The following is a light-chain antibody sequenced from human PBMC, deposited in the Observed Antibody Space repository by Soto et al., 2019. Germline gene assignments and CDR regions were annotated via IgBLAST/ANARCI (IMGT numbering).Light chain of an antibody. CDR3: QQFDTLPLT. J-gene: IGKJ4*01. CDR2: DAS. Sequence: DIQMTQSPSSLSASVGDSVTITCQASHDITNYLNWYQQKPGKAPKVLIYDASNLAAGVPSRFSGSGSGTEFTFTISSLRPDDIATYYCQQFDTLPLTFGGGTKVEIK. CDR1: HDITNY. V-gene: IGKV1-33*01.